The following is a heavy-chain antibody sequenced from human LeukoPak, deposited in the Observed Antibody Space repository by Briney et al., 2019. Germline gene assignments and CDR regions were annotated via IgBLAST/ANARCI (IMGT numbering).Heavy chain of an antibody. CDR2: ISYDGSNE. J-gene: IGHJ4*02. CDR3: AKVRKATENDY. V-gene: IGHV3-30*18. CDR1: GFTFSSYG. Sequence: GGSLRLSCAASGFTFSSYGMHWVRQAPGKGLEWVAVISYDGSNEYYADSVKGRFTISRDNSKNTLYLQMNSLRAEDTAVYYCAKVRKATENDYWGQGTLVTVSS. D-gene: IGHD5-12*01.